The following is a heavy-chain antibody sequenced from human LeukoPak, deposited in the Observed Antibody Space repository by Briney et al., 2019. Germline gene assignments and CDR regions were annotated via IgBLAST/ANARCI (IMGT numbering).Heavy chain of an antibody. V-gene: IGHV3-66*01. CDR1: GFTVSSNY. D-gene: IGHD3-22*01. J-gene: IGHJ1*01. CDR3: ARAEDSSGYYNAEYFQY. Sequence: GGSLRLSCAASGFTVSSNYMSWVRQAPGKGLEWVSVIYSGGGTYYADSVKGRFTISRDNSKNTLYLQMNSLRAEDTAVYYCARAEDSSGYYNAEYFQYWGQGTLVTVSS. CDR2: IYSGGGT.